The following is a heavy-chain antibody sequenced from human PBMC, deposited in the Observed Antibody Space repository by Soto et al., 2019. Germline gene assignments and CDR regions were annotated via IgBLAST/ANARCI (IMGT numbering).Heavy chain of an antibody. Sequence: GSLSLSGAASGLSLSSYAMHWVRQAPGKGLEWVAVISYDGSNKYYADSVKGRFTISRDNSKKTLYPQMKSLRAEDTAVYYCARLDRYNYYYGMDVWGQGTTVTVSS. CDR2: ISYDGSNK. CDR3: ARLDRYNYYYGMDV. CDR1: GLSLSSYA. J-gene: IGHJ6*02. V-gene: IGHV3-30-3*01. D-gene: IGHD2-21*02.